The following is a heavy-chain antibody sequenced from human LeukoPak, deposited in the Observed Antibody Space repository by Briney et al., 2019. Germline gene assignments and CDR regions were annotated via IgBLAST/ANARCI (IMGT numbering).Heavy chain of an antibody. D-gene: IGHD3-10*01. V-gene: IGHV1-2*02. CDR2: INPKSGGT. J-gene: IGHJ4*02. CDR3: ARSLGRYYYGSGSPADSLCY. CDR1: GYTFTGYY. Sequence: ASVKVSCKASGYTFTGYYMHWVRQAPGQGLEWMGWINPKSGGTNYAQKFQGRVTMTSDTSISTAYMELSRLRSDDTAVYYCARSLGRYYYGSGSPADSLCYWGQGTLVTVSS.